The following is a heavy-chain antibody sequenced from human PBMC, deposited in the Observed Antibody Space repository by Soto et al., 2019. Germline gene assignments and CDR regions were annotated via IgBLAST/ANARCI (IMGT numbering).Heavy chain of an antibody. J-gene: IGHJ4*02. CDR2: IYYSGST. V-gene: IGHV4-31*03. D-gene: IGHD3-10*01. CDR3: ARDRGDGFYDY. CDR1: GGSISSGGYY. Sequence: ASETLSLTCTVSGGSISSGGYYWSWIRQHPGKGLEWIGYIYYSGSTYYNPSLKSRVTISVDTSKNQSSLKLSSVTAADTAVYYCARDRGDGFYDYWGQGTLVTVSS.